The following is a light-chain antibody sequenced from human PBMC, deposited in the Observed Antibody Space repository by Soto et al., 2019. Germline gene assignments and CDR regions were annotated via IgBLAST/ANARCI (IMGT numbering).Light chain of an antibody. CDR2: AAS. CDR3: QQYDVHPKT. CDR1: QDIANF. V-gene: IGKV1-NL1*01. J-gene: IGKJ1*01. Sequence: IQMTQSPSSLSASVGDRVTITCRASQDIANFLHWYQHKPGKAPRLLIYAASNLQRGVPSRFSGSGYGTDFTLTITSLQTDDFGTYHCQQYDVHPKTFGQGTKVDIK.